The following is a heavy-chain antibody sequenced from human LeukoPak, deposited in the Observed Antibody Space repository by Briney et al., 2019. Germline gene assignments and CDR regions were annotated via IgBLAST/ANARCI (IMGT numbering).Heavy chain of an antibody. CDR1: GGFISSYY. CDR3: AREQGSQQYGNSWSFDY. Sequence: SETLSLTCNVSGGFISSYYLSWLRQPAGKGLEWIGRIYTSGSTYYNPSLKSRVTMSVDTSKNQFSLQLSSVTAADTAAYYCAREQGSQQYGNSWSFDYWGHGTLVTVSS. V-gene: IGHV4-4*07. D-gene: IGHD6-13*01. J-gene: IGHJ4*01. CDR2: IYTSGST.